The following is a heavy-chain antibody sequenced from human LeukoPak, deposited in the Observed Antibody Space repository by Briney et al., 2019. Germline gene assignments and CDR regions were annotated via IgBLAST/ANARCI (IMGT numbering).Heavy chain of an antibody. D-gene: IGHD3-10*01. J-gene: IGHJ6*03. CDR1: GGSFSSSNW. CDR2: IYHSGST. CDR3: ARVTMVRGVGYYMDV. V-gene: IGHV4-4*02. Sequence: PSETLSLTCAVYGGSFSSSNWWSWVRPPPGKGLEWIGEIYHSGSTNYNPSLKSRVTISVDKSKNQFSLKLSSVTAADTAVYYCARVTMVRGVGYYMDVWGKGTTVTISS.